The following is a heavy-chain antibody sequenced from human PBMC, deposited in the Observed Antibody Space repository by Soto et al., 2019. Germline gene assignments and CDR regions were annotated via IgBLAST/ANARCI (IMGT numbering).Heavy chain of an antibody. CDR2: ISGSGGST. D-gene: IGHD6-13*01. CDR1: GFTFSSYA. V-gene: IGHV3-23*01. J-gene: IGHJ4*02. CDR3: AKVRMPGIAAAGTLIFDY. Sequence: GGSLRLSCAASGFTFSSYAMSWVRQAPGKGLEWVSAISGSGGSTYYADSVKGRFTISRDNSKNTLYLQMNSLRAEDTAVYYCAKVRMPGIAAAGTLIFDYWGQGTLVTVSS.